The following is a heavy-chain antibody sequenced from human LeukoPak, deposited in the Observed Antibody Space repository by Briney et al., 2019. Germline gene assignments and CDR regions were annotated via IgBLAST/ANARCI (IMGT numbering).Heavy chain of an antibody. J-gene: IGHJ5*02. V-gene: IGHV3-30*14. CDR3: ARDSET. Sequence: GGSLRLSCAASGFTFSSYAMHWVREAPGKGLEWVALISYDGSNKYFADSVKGRFTISRDNSKNTLYLQMNSLRAEDTAVYYCARDSETWGQGTLVTVSS. D-gene: IGHD5-24*01. CDR2: ISYDGSNK. CDR1: GFTFSSYA.